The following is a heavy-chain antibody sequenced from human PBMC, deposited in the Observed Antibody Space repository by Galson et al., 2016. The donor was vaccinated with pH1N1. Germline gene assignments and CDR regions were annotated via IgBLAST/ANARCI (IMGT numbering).Heavy chain of an antibody. CDR3: AKDLGDNIWGSYRPGD. CDR2: TSGSGGTT. CDR1: GFAFSNYA. V-gene: IGHV3-23*01. J-gene: IGHJ4*02. D-gene: IGHD3-16*02. Sequence: SLRLSCAASGFAFSNYAMSWVRQAPGKGLEWVSATSGSGGTTYLADSARGRFTVSRDHSKNTLYLQMSSLRAEDTSVYYCAKDLGDNIWGSYRPGDWGLGTLVTVSS.